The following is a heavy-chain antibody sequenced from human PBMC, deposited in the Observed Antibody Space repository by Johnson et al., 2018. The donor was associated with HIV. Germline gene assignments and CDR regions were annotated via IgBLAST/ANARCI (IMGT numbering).Heavy chain of an antibody. V-gene: IGHV3-23*04. CDR2: INWNGGNT. J-gene: IGHJ3*02. Sequence: VQLVESGGGLVQPGGSLRMSCVASGFTFSTYGMTWVRQAPGKGLEWVSGINWNGGNTDFADAVKGRFNVSRDDSQNTAHLQMNRLKTEDTAVYYCTKLVGYCSGGGCYTPGDIWGQGTMVTVFS. CDR1: GFTFSTYG. CDR3: TKLVGYCSGGGCYTPGDI. D-gene: IGHD2-15*01.